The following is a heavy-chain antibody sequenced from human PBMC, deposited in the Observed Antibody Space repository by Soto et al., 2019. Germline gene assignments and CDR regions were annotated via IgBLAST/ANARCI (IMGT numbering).Heavy chain of an antibody. D-gene: IGHD2-15*01. CDR1: GDTFSTHA. CDR3: ARDSYCIGGSCHDGRFDS. CDR2: IIPLYGTT. Sequence: QVQMVQSGAEVKKPGSSVKVSCKASGDTFSTHAISWVRLAPGQGLTWMGGIIPLYGTTYYAQNFQGRVNITADKSTSTAYMDLTSLRSEDTAFYYCARDSYCIGGSCHDGRFDSWGQGTLVTVSS. J-gene: IGHJ5*01. V-gene: IGHV1-69*06.